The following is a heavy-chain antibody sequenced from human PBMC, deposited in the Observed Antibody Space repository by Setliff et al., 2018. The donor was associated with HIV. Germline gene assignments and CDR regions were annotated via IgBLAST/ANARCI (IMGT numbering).Heavy chain of an antibody. D-gene: IGHD2-2*01. CDR3: ARGVVVEPAARGGGYYYYMDV. V-gene: IGHV1-69*13. Sequence: SVKVSCKASGGTFSSYAISWVRQAPGQGLEWKGGIIPIFGPANYAQKFQGRVTITADESTSTAYMELSSLRSEDTAVYYCARGVVVEPAARGGGYYYYMDVWGKGTTVTVSS. CDR1: GGTFSSYA. CDR2: IIPIFGPA. J-gene: IGHJ6*03.